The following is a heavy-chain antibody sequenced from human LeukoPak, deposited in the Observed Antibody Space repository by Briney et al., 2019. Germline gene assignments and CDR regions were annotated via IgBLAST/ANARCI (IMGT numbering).Heavy chain of an antibody. CDR3: AKDRAGTPWAD. CDR2: INGRGGDT. CDR1: GFTFSTYT. Sequence: GGSLGLSCAASGFTFSTYTMTWVRQAPGKGLGCVSTINGRGGDTYYADSVKGRFTISRDNSRNTVYLQMNSLRAEDTAVYYCAKDRAGTPWADWGQGTLVTVSS. D-gene: IGHD1-1*01. J-gene: IGHJ4*02. V-gene: IGHV3-23*01.